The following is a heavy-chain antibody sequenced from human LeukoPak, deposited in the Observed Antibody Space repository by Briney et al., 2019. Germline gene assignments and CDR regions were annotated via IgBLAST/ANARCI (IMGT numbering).Heavy chain of an antibody. CDR1: GGSFSGHY. V-gene: IGHV4-34*01. D-gene: IGHD2-15*01. CDR3: ARGGWYFDY. J-gene: IGHJ4*02. CDR2: INYSGST. Sequence: SETLSLTCDVYGGSFSGHYWSWIRQSPGKGLEWIGEINYSGSTNYNPSLKSRVTISVDMSKNRFSLKLSSVTAADTAVYYCARGGWYFDYWGQGTLVTVSS.